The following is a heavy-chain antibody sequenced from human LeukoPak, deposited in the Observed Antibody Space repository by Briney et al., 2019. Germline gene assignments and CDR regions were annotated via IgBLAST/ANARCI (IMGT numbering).Heavy chain of an antibody. V-gene: IGHV1-24*01. J-gene: IGHJ4*02. CDR2: FYPEDGET. CDR3: ATEVGCSSTSCYMGDY. Sequence: ASVTVSCKVSGYTLTELSMHWVRQAPGKGLEWMGGFYPEDGETIYAQKFQGRVTMTEDTSTDTAYMELSSLRSEDTAVYYCATEVGCSSTSCYMGDYWGQGTLVTVSS. CDR1: GYTLTELS. D-gene: IGHD2-2*01.